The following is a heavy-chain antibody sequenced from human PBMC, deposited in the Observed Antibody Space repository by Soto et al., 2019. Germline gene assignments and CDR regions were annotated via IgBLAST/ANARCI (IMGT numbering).Heavy chain of an antibody. J-gene: IGHJ6*02. CDR2: IFHSGST. V-gene: IGHV4-59*01. Sequence: PSETLSLTCTVSGGSISSYYWSWIRQPPGKGLEWIGYIFHSGSTDYNPSLKSRVTKSVDTSKSQFSLKLSSVTAADTAVYYCARDRSYYGMDVWGQGTTVTVSS. CDR3: ARDRSYYGMDV. CDR1: GGSISSYY.